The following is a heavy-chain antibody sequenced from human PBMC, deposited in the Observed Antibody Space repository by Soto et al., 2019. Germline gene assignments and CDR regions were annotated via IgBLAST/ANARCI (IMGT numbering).Heavy chain of an antibody. V-gene: IGHV3-9*01. CDR2: ISWNSGKK. CDR3: AVLEYCSSTNCYDIVPVDY. Sequence: GGSLRLSCAASGFTFDDYAMHWVRQAPGKGLEWVSGISWNSGKKGYADSVKGRFTISRDNAKNSLYLQMNSLRTEDTALYYCAVLEYCSSTNCYDIVPVDYWGQGTLVTVSS. J-gene: IGHJ4*02. CDR1: GFTFDDYA. D-gene: IGHD2-2*01.